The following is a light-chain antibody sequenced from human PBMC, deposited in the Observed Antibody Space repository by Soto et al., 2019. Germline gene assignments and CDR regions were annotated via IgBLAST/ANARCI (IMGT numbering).Light chain of an antibody. Sequence: DIQMTQSPSTLSGSVGDRVTITCRASQTINSWLAWYQQKPGKAPKVLIFDASSLKTGVPSRFSGSGSGTEFTLTISNLQPDDFATSYCQQYDSYSSGPFGQGTKVDIK. CDR1: QTINSW. CDR2: DAS. J-gene: IGKJ1*01. CDR3: QQYDSYSSGP. V-gene: IGKV1-5*01.